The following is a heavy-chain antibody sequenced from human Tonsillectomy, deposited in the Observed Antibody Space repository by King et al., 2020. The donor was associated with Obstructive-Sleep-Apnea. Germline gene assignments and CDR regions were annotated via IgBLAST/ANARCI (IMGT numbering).Heavy chain of an antibody. Sequence: VQLVESGGGLVQPGGSLRLSCAASGFTFSSYAMSWVRQAPGKGLEWVSAISGSGGSTYYADSVKGRFTISRDNSKNTLYLQMNSLRAEDTAVYYCAKIMITFGGVIVYFDYWGKGTLVTVSS. CDR3: AKIMITFGGVIVYFDY. CDR2: ISGSGGST. J-gene: IGHJ4*02. V-gene: IGHV3-23*04. CDR1: GFTFSSYA. D-gene: IGHD3-16*02.